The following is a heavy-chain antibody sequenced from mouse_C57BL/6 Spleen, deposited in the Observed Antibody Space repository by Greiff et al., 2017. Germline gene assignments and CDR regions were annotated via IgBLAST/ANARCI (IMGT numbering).Heavy chain of an antibody. CDR3: TTGGYFEV. V-gene: IGHV14-4*01. CDR2: IDPENGDT. J-gene: IGHJ1*03. CDR1: GFNFKDDC. Sequence: VQLQQSGAELVRPGASVKLSCTASGFNFKDDCMHWVKQRPEQGLEWIGWIDPENGDTEYASKFQGKATITADTSSNTAYLQLSSLTSEDTAVYYCTTGGYFEVWGTGTTVTVSS.